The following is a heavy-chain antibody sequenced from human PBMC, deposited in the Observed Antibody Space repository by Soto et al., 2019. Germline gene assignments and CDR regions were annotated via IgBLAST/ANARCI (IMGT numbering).Heavy chain of an antibody. Sequence: ASVKVSCKASGYTFTSYGISWVRQAPGQGLEWMEWISDYNNNTNYAQKLQGRVTITTDTSTSTAYKELRSMRSDDTAEYYCARGLRFLEWTFDYWGQGTLVTVSS. CDR2: ISDYNNNT. CDR3: ARGLRFLEWTFDY. J-gene: IGHJ4*02. V-gene: IGHV1-18*01. CDR1: GYTFTSYG. D-gene: IGHD3-3*01.